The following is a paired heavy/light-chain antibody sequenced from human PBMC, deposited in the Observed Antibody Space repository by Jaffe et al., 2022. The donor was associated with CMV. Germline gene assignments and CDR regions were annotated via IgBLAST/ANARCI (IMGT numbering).Light chain of an antibody. J-gene: IGKJ2*01. CDR3: QQYGSSHT. CDR2: GAS. Sequence: EIVLTQSPGTLSLSPGERATLSCRASQSVSSSYLAWYQQKPGQAPRLLIYGASSRATGIPDRFSGSGSGTDFTLTISRLEPEDFAVYYCQQYGSSHTFGQGTKLEIK. CDR1: QSVSSSY. V-gene: IGKV3-20*01.
Heavy chain of an antibody. J-gene: IGHJ2*01. V-gene: IGHV4-59*01. CDR1: GGSISSYY. CDR2: IYYSGST. D-gene: IGHD2-15*01. Sequence: QVQLQESGPGLVKPSETLSLTCTVSGGSISSYYWSWIRQPPGKGLEWIGYIYYSGSTNYNPSLKSRVTISVDTSKNQFSLKLSSVTAADTAVYYCARELLGYCSGGSCYSLQRGYFDLWGRGTLVTVSS. CDR3: ARELLGYCSGGSCYSLQRGYFDL.